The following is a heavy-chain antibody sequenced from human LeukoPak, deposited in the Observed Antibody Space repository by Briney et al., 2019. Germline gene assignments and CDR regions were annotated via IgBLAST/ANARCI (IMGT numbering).Heavy chain of an antibody. D-gene: IGHD4-23*01. CDR3: AKDILRWSFDY. J-gene: IGHJ4*02. V-gene: IGHV3-23*01. Sequence: PGGSLRLSCATSGFTFSSYNMNWVRQAPGKGLEWVSGIGSDSRAHYADSVEGRFTISRDNSKNMLYLQMNNLRAEDTAVYYCAKDILRWSFDYWGQGTLVTVSS. CDR2: IGSDSRA. CDR1: GFTFSSYN.